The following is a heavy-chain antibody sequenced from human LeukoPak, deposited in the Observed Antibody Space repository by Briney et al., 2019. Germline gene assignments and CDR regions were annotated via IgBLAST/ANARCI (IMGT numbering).Heavy chain of an antibody. J-gene: IGHJ6*02. Sequence: SDTLSLTCTVSGGSISGYFWSWIRQPAGKGLEWIGRIYTTGSTNYNPPLKSRVTMSVDTSKNQFSLNLSSVTAADTAVYYCARDYWVRGVMASYSYFGMDVWGQGTTVTVSS. CDR1: GGSISGYF. CDR3: ARDYWVRGVMASYSYFGMDV. CDR2: IYTTGST. V-gene: IGHV4-4*07. D-gene: IGHD3-10*01.